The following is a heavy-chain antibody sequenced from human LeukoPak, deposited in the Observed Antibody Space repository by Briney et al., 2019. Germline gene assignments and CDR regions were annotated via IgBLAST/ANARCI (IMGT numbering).Heavy chain of an antibody. V-gene: IGHV3-7*01. CDR2: IKPDGSEK. D-gene: IGHD6-19*01. J-gene: IGHJ4*02. Sequence: GGSLRLSCVASGFTFSNYWMGWVRQAPGKGLEWVANIKPDGSEKFYVGSVKGRFTISRDNAKNSLYLQMNSLRVEDTAVYYCTRDGSGWSNFWGLGTPVIASS. CDR3: TRDGSGWSNF. CDR1: GFTFSNYW.